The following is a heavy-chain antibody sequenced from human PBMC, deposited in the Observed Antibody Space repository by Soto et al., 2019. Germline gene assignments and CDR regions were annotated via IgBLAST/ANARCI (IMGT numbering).Heavy chain of an antibody. V-gene: IGHV3-9*01. J-gene: IGHJ3*02. CDR2: ISWNSGSI. CDR1: GFTFDDYG. Sequence: GGSLRLSCAASGFTFDDYGMHWVRQAPGKGLEWVSGISWNSGSIGYADSVKGRFTMSRDNAKNSLYLQMNRLRVEDTALYYCAKSRGYNWNPDTFDIWGQGTMVTV. D-gene: IGHD1-20*01. CDR3: AKSRGYNWNPDTFDI.